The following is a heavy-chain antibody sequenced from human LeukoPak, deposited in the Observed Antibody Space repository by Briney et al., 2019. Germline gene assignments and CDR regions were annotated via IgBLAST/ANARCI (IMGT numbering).Heavy chain of an antibody. CDR1: GGSFSGYY. J-gene: IGHJ6*02. CDR3: ARGEFATIFGVVIENYYYSMDV. CDR2: INHSGST. Sequence: SETLPLTCAVYGGSFSGYYWSWIRQPPGKGLEWIGEINHSGSTNYNPSLKSRVTISVDTSKNQFSLKLSSVTAADTAVYYCARGEFATIFGVVIENYYYSMDVWGQGTTVTVSS. V-gene: IGHV4-34*01. D-gene: IGHD3-3*01.